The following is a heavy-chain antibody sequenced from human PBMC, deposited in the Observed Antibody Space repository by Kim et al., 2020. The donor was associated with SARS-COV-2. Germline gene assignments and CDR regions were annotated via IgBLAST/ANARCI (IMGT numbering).Heavy chain of an antibody. D-gene: IGHD6-13*01. CDR2: SYYGGTT. Sequence: SETLSLTCTVSGDSISYYYCSWIRQLPGKGLEWIGYSYYGGTTNYNPSLKSRVTISVDTYKNEFSLELTSVTTADTAIYYGARCEGRGSWRQFDYWGQGT. CDR1: GDSISYYY. J-gene: IGHJ4*02. V-gene: IGHV4-59*01. CDR3: ARCEGRGSWRQFDY.